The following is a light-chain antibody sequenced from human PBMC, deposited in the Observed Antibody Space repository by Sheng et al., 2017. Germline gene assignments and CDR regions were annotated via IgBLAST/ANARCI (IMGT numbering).Light chain of an antibody. Sequence: EIVMTQSPATLSVSPGERATLSCRAGQSVSSNLAWYQQKPGQAPRLLIYGASTSATGIPARFSGSGSGTEFTLTISSLQSEDFAVYYCQQYNNWITFGQGTRLEIK. J-gene: IGKJ5*01. CDR2: GAS. V-gene: IGKV3-15*01. CDR3: QQYNNWIT. CDR1: QSVSSN.